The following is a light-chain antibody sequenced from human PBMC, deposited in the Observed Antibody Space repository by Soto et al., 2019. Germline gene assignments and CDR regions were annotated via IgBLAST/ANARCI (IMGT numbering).Light chain of an antibody. V-gene: IGKV3-15*01. CDR2: GAS. CDR3: QQYNNWPQT. J-gene: IGKJ1*01. CDR1: QSVATN. Sequence: EAVLTQSPATLSVSPGERATLSCRASQSVATNLAWYQQRPGQAPRLLIYGASKRAIGLPARFSGSGSGTEFTLTITSLQSEDFGVYYCQQYNNWPQTFGQGTKVEIK.